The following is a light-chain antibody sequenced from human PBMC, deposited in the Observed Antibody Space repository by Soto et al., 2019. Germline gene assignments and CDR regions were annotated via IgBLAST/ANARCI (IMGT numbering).Light chain of an antibody. CDR2: EVN. CDR3: SSFTSTSTVYV. V-gene: IGLV2-14*01. CDR1: IHDVGVYHY. J-gene: IGLJ1*01. Sequence: QSALTQPDSVSGSPGQSITISCTGTIHDVGVYHYVSWYQQHPGKAPKLMIYEVNNRPSGVSNRFSGSKSGNTASLTISGLQADDEADYYCSSFTSTSTVYVFGNGTKLTVL.